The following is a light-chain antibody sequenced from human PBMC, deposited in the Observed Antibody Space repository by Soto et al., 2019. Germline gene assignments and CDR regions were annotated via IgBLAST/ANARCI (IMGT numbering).Light chain of an antibody. Sequence: DIQMTQSPSTLSASVGDRVTITCRASESIRSWLAWYQQKPGKAPELLVYKTSNLESGVPSRFSGSGSGTEFTLTISSLQPDDFATYYCQQYENYSPYTFGRGTKLEIK. CDR1: ESIRSW. V-gene: IGKV1-5*03. CDR3: QQYENYSPYT. CDR2: KTS. J-gene: IGKJ2*01.